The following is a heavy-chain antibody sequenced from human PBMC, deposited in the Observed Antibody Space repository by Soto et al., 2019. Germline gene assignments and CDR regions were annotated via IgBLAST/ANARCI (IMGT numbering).Heavy chain of an antibody. Sequence: QVQLQESGPGLVKPSETLSLTCTVSGGSVSSGSYYWSWIRQPPGKGLEWIGYIYYSGSTNNNPSLQSRVARSVDTFKSQFSLKLSSVTAADTAVYYCVGAVDYYDSSGYKVDYWGQGTLVTVSS. CDR2: IYYSGST. CDR1: GGSVSSGSYY. CDR3: VGAVDYYDSSGYKVDY. V-gene: IGHV4-61*01. D-gene: IGHD3-22*01. J-gene: IGHJ4*02.